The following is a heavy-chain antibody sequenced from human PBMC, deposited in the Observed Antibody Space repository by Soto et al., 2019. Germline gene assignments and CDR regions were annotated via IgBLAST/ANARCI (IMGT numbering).Heavy chain of an antibody. CDR2: ISYRVST. CDR3: ACIFSQAEGGIRYVRSVSAFLLNRSADL. V-gene: IGHV4-39*01. D-gene: IGHD3-10*02. J-gene: IGHJ2*01. Sequence: QPPWKGLEWIGSISYRVSTYYNPSLKSRVTISVATSKNQFSLKRSSVTAADTAVYYCACIFSQAEGGIRYVRSVSAFLLNRSADL.